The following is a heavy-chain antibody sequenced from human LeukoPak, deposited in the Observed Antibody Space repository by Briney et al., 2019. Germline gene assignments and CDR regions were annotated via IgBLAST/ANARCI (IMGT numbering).Heavy chain of an antibody. CDR3: ARVKGSGSDDAFDI. CDR1: GYTFTGYY. J-gene: IGHJ3*02. V-gene: IGHV1-2*06. D-gene: IGHD3-22*01. Sequence: ASVKVSCKVSGYTFTGYYMHWVRQAPGQGLEWMGRINPNSGGTNYAQKFQGRVTMTRDTSISTAYMELSRLRSEDTAVYYCARVKGSGSDDAFDIWGQGTMVTVSS. CDR2: INPNSGGT.